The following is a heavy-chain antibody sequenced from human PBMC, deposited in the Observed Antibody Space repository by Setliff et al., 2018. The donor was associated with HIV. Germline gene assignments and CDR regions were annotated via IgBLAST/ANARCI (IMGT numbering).Heavy chain of an antibody. CDR1: EYFFRTSW. D-gene: IGHD3-9*01. Sequence: GESLKISCQGPEYFFRTSWIGWVRHLPGKGLEWVAVIFPLDSESRYNPSLEGHVTISVDKSINTAYLQWTSLRASDTAIYYCTRHPLQPEVSGYFYLMDVWGKGTTVTV. V-gene: IGHV5-51*01. CDR3: TRHPLQPEVSGYFYLMDV. CDR2: IFPLDSES. J-gene: IGHJ6*03.